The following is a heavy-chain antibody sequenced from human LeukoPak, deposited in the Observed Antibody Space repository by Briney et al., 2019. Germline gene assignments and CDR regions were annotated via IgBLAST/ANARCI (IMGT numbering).Heavy chain of an antibody. CDR1: GGSISSYY. CDR2: IYTSGST. CDR3: ARGASEYYDFWSGYYYYYMDV. D-gene: IGHD3-3*01. J-gene: IGHJ6*03. Sequence: SETLSLTCTVSGGSISSYYWSWIRQPAGKGLEWIGRIYTSGSTNYNPSLKSRVTISVDTSKNQFPLKLSSVTAADTAVYYCARGASEYYDFWSGYYYYYMDVWGKGTTVTVSS. V-gene: IGHV4-4*07.